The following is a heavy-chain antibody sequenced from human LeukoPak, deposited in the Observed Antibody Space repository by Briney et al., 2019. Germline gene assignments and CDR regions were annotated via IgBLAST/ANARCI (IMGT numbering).Heavy chain of an antibody. Sequence: GASVKVSCKVSGYTLTELSMHWVRQAPGQGLEWMGWISTYNGNTNYAQKLQGRVSMTTDTSTSTAYMELRSLRSDDTALYYCARDFGYSYGYADYWGQGTLVTVSS. D-gene: IGHD5-18*01. CDR3: ARDFGYSYGYADY. CDR2: ISTYNGNT. V-gene: IGHV1-18*01. CDR1: GYTLTELS. J-gene: IGHJ4*02.